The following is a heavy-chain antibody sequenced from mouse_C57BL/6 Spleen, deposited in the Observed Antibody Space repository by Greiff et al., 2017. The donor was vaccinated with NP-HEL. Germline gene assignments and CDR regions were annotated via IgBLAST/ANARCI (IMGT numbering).Heavy chain of an antibody. V-gene: IGHV1-52*01. CDR1: GYTFTSYW. D-gene: IGHD1-1*01. Sequence: VQLQQPGAELVRPGSSVKLSCKASGYTFTSYWMHWVKQRPIQGLEWIGNIDPSDSETHYNQKFKDKATLTVDKSSSTAYMQLSSLTSEDSAVYYCARSYYYGSSYLYWYFDVWGTGTTVTVSS. J-gene: IGHJ1*03. CDR2: IDPSDSET. CDR3: ARSYYYGSSYLYWYFDV.